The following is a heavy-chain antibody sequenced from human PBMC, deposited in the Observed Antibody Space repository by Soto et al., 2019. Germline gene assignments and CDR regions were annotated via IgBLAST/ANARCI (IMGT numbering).Heavy chain of an antibody. CDR3: AKATYYRYYYYGMDV. Sequence: PGGSLRLSCAASGFTFSSYAMSWVRQYPGKGLEWVSAISGSGGSTYYADSVKGRFTISRDNSKNTLYLQMNSLRAEDTAVYYCAKATYYRYYYYGMDVWGQGTTVTVSS. D-gene: IGHD1-26*01. CDR1: GFTFSSYA. J-gene: IGHJ6*02. CDR2: ISGSGGST. V-gene: IGHV3-23*01.